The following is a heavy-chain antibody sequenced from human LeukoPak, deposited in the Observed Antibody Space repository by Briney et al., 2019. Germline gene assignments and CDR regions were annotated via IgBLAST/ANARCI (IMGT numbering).Heavy chain of an antibody. CDR3: ARGSDFGDC. D-gene: IGHD4-17*01. CDR1: VGSISTYY. Sequence: SETLSLTRTVSVGSISTYYWSWIRQPPGKGLEWIGYIYISGTTNYNPSLKSRVTMSVDTSKNQLSMKLSSVTAADTAVYYCARGSDFGDCWGQGTLVTVSS. CDR2: IYISGTT. V-gene: IGHV4-59*01. J-gene: IGHJ4*02.